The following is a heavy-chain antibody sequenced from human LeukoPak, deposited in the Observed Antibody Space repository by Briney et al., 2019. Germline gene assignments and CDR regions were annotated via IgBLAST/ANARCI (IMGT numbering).Heavy chain of an antibody. J-gene: IGHJ4*02. Sequence: PGGSLRLSCAASGFTFSNYAMAWVRQIPGKWLEWVSVFSGSGGSTYYADFVKGRFTVSRDNSKNTLYLQMSNLRVDDTAIYYCASRPAPSLGPLDYWGQGTLVTVSS. D-gene: IGHD2-2*01. V-gene: IGHV3-23*01. CDR2: FSGSGGST. CDR3: ASRPAPSLGPLDY. CDR1: GFTFSNYA.